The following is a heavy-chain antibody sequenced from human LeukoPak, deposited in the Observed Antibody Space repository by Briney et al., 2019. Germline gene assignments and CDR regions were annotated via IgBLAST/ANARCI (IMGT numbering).Heavy chain of an antibody. J-gene: IGHJ6*03. V-gene: IGHV1-69*05. CDR2: IIPIFGTA. CDR1: GGTFSSYA. Sequence: ASVKVSCKASGGTFSSYAISWVRQAPGRGLEWMGGIIPIFGTANYAQKFQGRVTITTDESTSTAYMELSSLRSEDTAVYYCARGEDYSSSSQYYYYYMDVWGKGTTVTVSS. D-gene: IGHD6-6*01. CDR3: ARGEDYSSSSQYYYYYMDV.